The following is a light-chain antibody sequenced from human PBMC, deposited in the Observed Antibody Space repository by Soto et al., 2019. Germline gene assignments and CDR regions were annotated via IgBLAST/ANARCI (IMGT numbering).Light chain of an antibody. V-gene: IGKV3D-20*02. CDR2: EAS. CDR1: QSVSSTY. Sequence: EILFTQSPGTLSLSPGESATLSWRASQSVSSTYLIWYQQKPGEAPRLLIYEASNRDTGIPARFSGSRSGADFTLTISRLETEDFSLYYCQQHINWPLTFGGGTKVDIK. CDR3: QQHINWPLT. J-gene: IGKJ4*01.